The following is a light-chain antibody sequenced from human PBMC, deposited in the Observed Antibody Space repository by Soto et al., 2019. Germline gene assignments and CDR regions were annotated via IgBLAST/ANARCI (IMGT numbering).Light chain of an antibody. J-gene: IGKJ1*01. CDR1: QSISDW. Sequence: DIQMTQSPSTLSACIGDRATITCRASQSISDWLAWHQQKPGKAPNLLIYKASILESGVPSRFSGSGFGTEFTLTIKSLQPDDFATDYCQQYDTYWTFGQGTKLDIK. CDR2: KAS. CDR3: QQYDTYWT. V-gene: IGKV1-5*03.